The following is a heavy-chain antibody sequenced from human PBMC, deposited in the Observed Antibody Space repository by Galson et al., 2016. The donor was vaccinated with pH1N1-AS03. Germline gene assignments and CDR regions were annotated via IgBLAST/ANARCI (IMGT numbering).Heavy chain of an antibody. CDR1: GFTISNFG. CDR2: ISFDGTNK. CDR3: ANDFIYDFWSGYSFY. D-gene: IGHD3/OR15-3a*01. Sequence: SLRLSCAASGFTISNFGMLWVRQAPGQGLEWVAIISFDGTNKYYADSVKGRFSISRDNSKNTLFLQMSALRAEDTAVYYCANDFIYDFWSGYSFYWGQGALVTVSS. V-gene: IGHV3-30*18. J-gene: IGHJ4*02.